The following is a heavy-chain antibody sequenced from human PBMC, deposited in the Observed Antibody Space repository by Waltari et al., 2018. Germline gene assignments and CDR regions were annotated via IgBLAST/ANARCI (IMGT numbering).Heavy chain of an antibody. Sequence: QITFQQSGPTLVKPTQTLTLTCTFSGFSLSTSAVGVGWTRQPPGKAVDWLALIYWVDAKHYSPSLKNRLTSTKDTSKNQVVLTMTNMDPVDTATYYCAHGLRVRGVIWGQGTLVTVSS. CDR3: AHGLRVRGVI. CDR2: IYWVDAK. V-gene: IGHV2-5*02. CDR1: GFSLSTSAVG. J-gene: IGHJ4*02. D-gene: IGHD3-10*01.